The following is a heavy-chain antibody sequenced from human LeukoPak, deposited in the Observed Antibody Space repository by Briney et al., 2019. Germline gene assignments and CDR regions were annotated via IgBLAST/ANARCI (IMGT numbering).Heavy chain of an antibody. Sequence: GGSLRLSCAASGFTFGSYAMYWVRQAPGKGLEWVSGIFGSGGSPHYADSVKGRFTISRDNSKNTVYLQMNSLRVEETAVYYCAKTTTGYSSGRYPGWPADYWGQGTLVTVSS. V-gene: IGHV3-23*01. D-gene: IGHD6-19*01. CDR1: GFTFGSYA. J-gene: IGHJ4*02. CDR2: IFGSGGSP. CDR3: AKTTTGYSSGRYPGWPADY.